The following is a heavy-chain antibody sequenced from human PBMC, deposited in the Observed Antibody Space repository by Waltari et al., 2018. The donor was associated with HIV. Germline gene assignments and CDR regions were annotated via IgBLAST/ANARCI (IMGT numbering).Heavy chain of an antibody. CDR1: GFTFSRYG. V-gene: IGHV3-33*01. D-gene: IGHD2-15*01. Sequence: QVQLVESGGGVVQPGRSLRLSCAASGFTFSRYGMHGVRQAPGKGLEWVAVIWYDGTNKYYADSVKGRFTISRDNSKNTLYLQMNSLRAEDTAVYYCARDRSEGGGYYYYGLDVWGQGTTVTVSS. CDR3: ARDRSEGGGYYYYGLDV. J-gene: IGHJ6*02. CDR2: IWYDGTNK.